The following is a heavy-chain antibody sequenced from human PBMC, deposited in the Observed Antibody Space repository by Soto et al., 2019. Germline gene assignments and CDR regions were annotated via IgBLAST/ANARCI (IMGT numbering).Heavy chain of an antibody. CDR3: AKANGSGYGMDV. D-gene: IGHD3-10*01. CDR2: ISWNSGSI. V-gene: IGHV3-9*01. CDR1: GFTFDDYA. Sequence: GGSLRLSCAASGFTFDDYAMHWVRQAPGKGLEWVSGISWNSGSIGYADSVKGRFTISRDNAKNSLYLQMNSLRAEDTALYYCAKANGSGYGMDVWGQGTTVTSP. J-gene: IGHJ6*02.